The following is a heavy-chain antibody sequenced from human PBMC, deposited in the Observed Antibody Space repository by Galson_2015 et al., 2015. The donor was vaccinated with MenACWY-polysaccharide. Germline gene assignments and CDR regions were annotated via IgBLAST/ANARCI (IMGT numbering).Heavy chain of an antibody. Sequence: SVKVSCKASGYTFTGSYMHWVRQAPGQGLEWMGWINPNSGGTTYAQKFQGRVTMTRDTSISTAFMELSRLRSDDTAVYYCASTVTTGFRYFDLWGRGTLVTVSS. CDR3: ASTVTTGFRYFDL. J-gene: IGHJ2*01. D-gene: IGHD4-17*01. CDR2: INPNSGGT. CDR1: GYTFTGSY. V-gene: IGHV1-2*02.